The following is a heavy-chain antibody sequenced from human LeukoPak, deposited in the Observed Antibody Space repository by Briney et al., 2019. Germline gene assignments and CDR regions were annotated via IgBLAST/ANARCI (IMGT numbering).Heavy chain of an antibody. CDR1: GGSISSYY. D-gene: IGHD3-3*01. CDR3: ARTPPGGYDFWSGYSNYYYYYGMDV. CDR2: IYYSGST. Sequence: PSETLSLTCTVSGGSISSYYWSWIRQPPGKGLEWIGYIYYSGSTNYNPSLKSRVTISVDTSKNQFSLKLSSVTAADTAVYYCARTPPGGYDFWSGYSNYYYYYGMDVWGQGTTVTVSS. V-gene: IGHV4-59*01. J-gene: IGHJ6*02.